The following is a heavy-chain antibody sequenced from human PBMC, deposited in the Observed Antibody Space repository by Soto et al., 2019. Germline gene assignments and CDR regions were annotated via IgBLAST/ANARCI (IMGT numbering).Heavy chain of an antibody. Sequence: SQTLSLTCAISGDSVSSNSAAWNWIRQSPSRGLEWLGRTYYRSRWYNDYAVSVKSRITVNPDTSKNQFSLHLNSVTPEDTAVYYCAGTTSHQWYYMDGWDNGTTVTVSS. CDR3: AGTTSHQWYYMDG. CDR1: GDSVSSNSAA. CDR2: TYYRSRWYN. D-gene: IGHD1-7*01. V-gene: IGHV6-1*01. J-gene: IGHJ6*03.